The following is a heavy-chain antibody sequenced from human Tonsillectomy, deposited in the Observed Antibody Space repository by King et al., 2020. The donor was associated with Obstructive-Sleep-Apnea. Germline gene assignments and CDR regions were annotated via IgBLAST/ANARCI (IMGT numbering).Heavy chain of an antibody. CDR1: GFTFSSYA. D-gene: IGHD6-13*01. CDR2: IMGSGGIT. Sequence: VQLVQSGGGLVQPGGSLRRSCAASGFTFSSYAMTWVRQAPGKGLEWVSAIMGSGGITYYADSGKGRFTISRDNSKNTLYLQMNSLRAEDTAVYYCAKDRGQQLDNYYYYYGMDVWGQGTTVTVSS. J-gene: IGHJ6*02. V-gene: IGHV3-23*04. CDR3: AKDRGQQLDNYYYYYGMDV.